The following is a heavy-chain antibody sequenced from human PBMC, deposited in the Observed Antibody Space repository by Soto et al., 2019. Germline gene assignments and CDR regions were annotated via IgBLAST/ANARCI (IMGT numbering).Heavy chain of an antibody. V-gene: IGHV3-30*03. CDR3: AIVWCISTSCFPYGMDV. J-gene: IGHJ6*02. CDR2: ISYDGSNK. Sequence: GGSLRLSCAASGFTFSSYGMHWVRQAPGKGLEWVAVISYDGSNKYYADSVKGRFTISRDNSKNTLYLQMNSLRAEDTAVYYCAIVWCISTSCFPYGMDVWGQGTTVTVSS. D-gene: IGHD2-2*01. CDR1: GFTFSSYG.